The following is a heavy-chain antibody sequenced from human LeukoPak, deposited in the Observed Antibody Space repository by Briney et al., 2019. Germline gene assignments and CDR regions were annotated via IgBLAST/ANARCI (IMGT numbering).Heavy chain of an antibody. D-gene: IGHD5-18*01. V-gene: IGHV4-59*01. Sequence: SETLSLTCTVSGGSISRYYWSWIRQPPGKGLEWIGYKDYSGSTNYNRSLKSRVTISVDTSKNQFSLKLSSVTAADTAVYYCARKFEYSYGLFDYWGQGTLVTVSP. CDR3: ARKFEYSYGLFDY. J-gene: IGHJ4*02. CDR2: KDYSGST. CDR1: GGSISRYY.